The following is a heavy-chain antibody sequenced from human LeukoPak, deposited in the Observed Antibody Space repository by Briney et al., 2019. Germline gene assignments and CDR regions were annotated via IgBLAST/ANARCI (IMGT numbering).Heavy chain of an antibody. CDR2: ISDSGGNT. J-gene: IGHJ4*02. CDR1: GFTFSSYA. V-gene: IGHV3-23*01. CDR3: ARGGFLGPDY. D-gene: IGHD3-16*01. Sequence: GGSLRLSCAASGFTFSSYAMTWVRQAPGKGLGWVSTISDSGGNTYYADSVAGRFTISRGNSRDRLYLQMNSLRADDPAVYFCARGGFLGPDYGGQGTLVTVPP.